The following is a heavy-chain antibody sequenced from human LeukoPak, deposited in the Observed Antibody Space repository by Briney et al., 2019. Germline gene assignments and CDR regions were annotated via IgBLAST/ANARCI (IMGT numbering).Heavy chain of an antibody. J-gene: IGHJ4*02. V-gene: IGHV3-66*01. CDR2: IYSGGST. CDR1: GFTVSSNY. D-gene: IGHD2-15*01. CDR3: AISPLTYCSGGSCYSDY. Sequence: GGSLRLSCAASGFTVSSNYMSWVRQAPGKGLEWVSVIYSGGSTYYADSVKGRFTISRDNSKNTLYLQMNSLRAEDTAVYYCAISPLTYCSGGSCYSDYWGQGTLVTVSS.